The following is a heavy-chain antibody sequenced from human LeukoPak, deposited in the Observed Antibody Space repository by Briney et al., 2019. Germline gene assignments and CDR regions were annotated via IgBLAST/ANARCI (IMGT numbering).Heavy chain of an antibody. CDR1: GGSFSGYY. Sequence: SETLSLTCAVYGGSFSGYYWSWIRQPPGKGLEWIGEINHSGSTNYNPSLKSRVTISVDTSKNQFSLKLSSVTAADTAVYYCARTRYGGNSSRSNYYFDYWGQGTLVTVSS. CDR2: INHSGST. CDR3: ARTRYGGNSSRSNYYFDY. J-gene: IGHJ4*02. D-gene: IGHD2-21*02. V-gene: IGHV4-34*01.